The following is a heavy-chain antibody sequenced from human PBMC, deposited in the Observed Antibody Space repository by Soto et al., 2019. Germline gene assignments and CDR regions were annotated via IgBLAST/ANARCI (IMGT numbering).Heavy chain of an antibody. Sequence: GGSLRLSCAASGFTFSSYSMNWVRQAPGKGLEWVSYISSSSSTIYYADSVKGRFTISRDNAKNLLYLQMNSLRAEDTAVYYCARVAYYYGSGAYGQSNYYYYYMDVWGKGTTVTVSS. CDR1: GFTFSSYS. D-gene: IGHD3-10*01. CDR2: ISSSSSTI. V-gene: IGHV3-48*01. J-gene: IGHJ6*03. CDR3: ARVAYYYGSGAYGQSNYYYYYMDV.